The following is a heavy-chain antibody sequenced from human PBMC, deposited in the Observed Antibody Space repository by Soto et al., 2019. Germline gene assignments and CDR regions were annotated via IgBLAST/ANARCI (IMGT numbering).Heavy chain of an antibody. CDR3: AGGYCSGGSCYSGYFPH. J-gene: IGHJ1*01. CDR2: INHSGST. V-gene: IGHV4-34*01. Sequence: QVQLQQWGAGLLKPSETLSLTCAVYGGSFSGYYWSWIRQPPGKGLEWIGEINHSGSTNYNPSLKSRVTISVDTSKNQFSLKLSSVTAADTAVYYCAGGYCSGGSCYSGYFPHWGQGTLVTVSS. D-gene: IGHD2-15*01. CDR1: GGSFSGYY.